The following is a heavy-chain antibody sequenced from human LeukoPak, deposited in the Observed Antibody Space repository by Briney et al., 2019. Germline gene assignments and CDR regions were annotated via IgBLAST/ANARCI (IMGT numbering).Heavy chain of an antibody. Sequence: SVKVSCKASGYTFTSYDINWVRQATGQGLEWMGWMNPNSGNTGYAQKFQGRVTMTRNTSISTAYMELSSLTSEDTAVYYCARGGGSSWTQRGYFQYWGQGTLVTVSS. D-gene: IGHD6-13*01. CDR1: GYTFTSYD. J-gene: IGHJ1*01. V-gene: IGHV1-8*01. CDR3: ARGGGSSWTQRGYFQY. CDR2: MNPNSGNT.